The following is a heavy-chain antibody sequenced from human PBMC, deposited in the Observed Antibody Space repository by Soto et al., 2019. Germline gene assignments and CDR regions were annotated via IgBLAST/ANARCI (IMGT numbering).Heavy chain of an antibody. CDR2: ISYDGSNK. D-gene: IGHD5-18*01. CDR1: GFTFSSYG. CDR3: AKDGGYSYGDPYYYYYGMDV. Sequence: GSLRLSCAASGFTFSSYGMHWVRQAPGKGLEWVAVISYDGSNKYYADSVKGRFTISRDNSKNTLYLQMNSLRAEDTAVYYCAKDGGYSYGDPYYYYYGMDVWGQGTTVTVSS. J-gene: IGHJ6*02. V-gene: IGHV3-30*18.